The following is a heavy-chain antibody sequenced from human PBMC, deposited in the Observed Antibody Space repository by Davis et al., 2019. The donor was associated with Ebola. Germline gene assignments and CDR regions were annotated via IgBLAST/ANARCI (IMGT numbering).Heavy chain of an antibody. CDR3: ARNLGWMGGPIAHYYYYYYMDV. V-gene: IGHV1-69*13. CDR1: GGTFSSYA. J-gene: IGHJ6*03. CDR2: IIPIFGTA. D-gene: IGHD2-21*01. Sequence: SVKVSCKASGGTFSSYAISWVRQAPGQGLEWMGGIIPIFGTANYAQKFQGRVTITADESTSTAYMELSSLRSEDTAVYYCARNLGWMGGPIAHYYYYYYMDVWGKGTTVTVSS.